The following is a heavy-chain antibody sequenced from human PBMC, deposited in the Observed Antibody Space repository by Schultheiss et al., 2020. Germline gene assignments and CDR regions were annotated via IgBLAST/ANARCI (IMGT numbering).Heavy chain of an antibody. CDR1: GFTVRANY. CDR2: ISYDGSNK. D-gene: IGHD2-21*02. J-gene: IGHJ6*02. Sequence: GGSLRLSCAASGFTVRANYMTWVRQAPGKGLEWVAVISYDGSNKYYADSVRGRFTISRDNSKNTLYLQMNSLRVEDTAVYYCAGGDTVKYFYYGMDVWGQGTTVTVSS. V-gene: IGHV3-30-3*01. CDR3: AGGDTVKYFYYGMDV.